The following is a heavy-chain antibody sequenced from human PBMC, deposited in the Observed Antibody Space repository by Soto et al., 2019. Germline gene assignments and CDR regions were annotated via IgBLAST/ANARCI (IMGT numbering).Heavy chain of an antibody. CDR2: MNPKSGNT. CDR1: GYTFTSYD. J-gene: IGHJ6*02. Sequence: QVQLVQSGAEVKKPGASVKVFCKASGYTFTSYDINWVREATGQGFEWMGWMNPKSGNTGYAQKLQGRVTMTRNTSISTAYMELSSLRSEDTAVYYCARSGKTYYYDSSGYSQYYYYGMDVWGQGTTVTVSS. CDR3: ARSGKTYYYDSSGYSQYYYYGMDV. D-gene: IGHD3-22*01. V-gene: IGHV1-8*01.